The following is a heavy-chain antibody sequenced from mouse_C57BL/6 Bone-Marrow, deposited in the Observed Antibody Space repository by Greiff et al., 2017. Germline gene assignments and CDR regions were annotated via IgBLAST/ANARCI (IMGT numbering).Heavy chain of an antibody. J-gene: IGHJ3*01. V-gene: IGHV5-17*01. CDR1: GFTFSDYG. CDR3: ARGRRGFAY. CDR2: ISSGSSTI. Sequence: DVQLVESGGGLVKPGGSLKLSCAASGFTFSDYGMHWVRQAPEKGLEWVAYISSGSSTIYYADTVKGRFTLSRDNAKNTLFLQMTSLRSEDTAMYYCARGRRGFAYWGQGTLVTVSA.